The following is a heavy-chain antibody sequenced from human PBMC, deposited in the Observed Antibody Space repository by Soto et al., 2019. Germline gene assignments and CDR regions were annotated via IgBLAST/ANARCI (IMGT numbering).Heavy chain of an antibody. J-gene: IGHJ5*02. Sequence: QVQLQESGPGLVKPSQTLSLTCTVSGGSVSSGAYYWSWIRQPPGKALEWIGYVYFSGGTYYNPSLKSRLPVSVDTSQNQFSLKLSSVTAADTAVYYCASAKPYDYWFDPWGQGTLVTVSS. V-gene: IGHV4-30-4*01. CDR2: VYFSGGT. D-gene: IGHD3-16*01. CDR3: ASAKPYDYWFDP. CDR1: GGSVSSGAYY.